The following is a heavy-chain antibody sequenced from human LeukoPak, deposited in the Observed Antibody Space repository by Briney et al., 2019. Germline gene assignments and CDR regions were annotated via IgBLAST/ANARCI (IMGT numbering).Heavy chain of an antibody. CDR3: AKEVNGYNDEYFQH. CDR2: IYYDGSNQ. D-gene: IGHD5-24*01. Sequence: GGSLRLSCVVSGLRFRNYGMHWVRQAPGKGLEWVAVIYYDGSNQYYADSVKGRFTVSRDNAKNTLYLQMNSLRAEDTAVYYCAKEVNGYNDEYFQHWGQGTLVTVSS. J-gene: IGHJ1*01. V-gene: IGHV3-33*06. CDR1: GLRFRNYG.